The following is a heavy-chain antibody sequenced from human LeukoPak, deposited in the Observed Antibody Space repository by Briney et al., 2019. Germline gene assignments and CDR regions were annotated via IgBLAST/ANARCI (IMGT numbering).Heavy chain of an antibody. CDR2: IIPIFGTA. Sequence: ASVKVSCKASGGTFSSYVISWVRQAPGKGLEWMGGIIPIFGTANYAQKFQGRVTITADESTGTAYMELSSLRSEDTAVYYCARALLRYCSGTSCYWFDPWGQGTLVTVSS. CDR1: GGTFSSYV. CDR3: ARALLRYCSGTSCYWFDP. D-gene: IGHD2-2*01. V-gene: IGHV1-69*13. J-gene: IGHJ5*02.